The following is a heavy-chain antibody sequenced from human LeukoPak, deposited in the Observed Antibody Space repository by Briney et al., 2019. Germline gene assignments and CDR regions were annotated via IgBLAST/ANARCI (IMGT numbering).Heavy chain of an antibody. V-gene: IGHV4-39*01. D-gene: IGHD3-10*01. CDR3: ARHYYGSWPPDY. J-gene: IGHJ4*02. CDR2: IYYSGST. CDR1: GGSISSSSYY. Sequence: PSETLSLTCTVSGGSISSSSYYWGWIRQPPGKGLEWIGSIYYSGSTYYNPSLKSRVTISVDTSKNQFSLKLSSVTAADTAVYYCARHYYGSWPPDYWGQGTLVTVSS.